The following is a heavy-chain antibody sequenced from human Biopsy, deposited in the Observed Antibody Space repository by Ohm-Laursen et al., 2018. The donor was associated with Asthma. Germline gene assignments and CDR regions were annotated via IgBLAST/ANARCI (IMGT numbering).Heavy chain of an antibody. V-gene: IGHV4-31*11. Sequence: SQSLSLTSAVSGGSISSGGYYWSSLRQHPGKGLEWIGYIDYSGSTYYNPSLKSRVTISVDTSKNQFSLKLSSVTAADTAVYYCARVPHYDILTGFTLRYYYGMDDWGQGTTVTVSS. D-gene: IGHD3-9*01. J-gene: IGHJ6*02. CDR3: ARVPHYDILTGFTLRYYYGMDD. CDR1: GGSISSGGYY. CDR2: IDYSGST.